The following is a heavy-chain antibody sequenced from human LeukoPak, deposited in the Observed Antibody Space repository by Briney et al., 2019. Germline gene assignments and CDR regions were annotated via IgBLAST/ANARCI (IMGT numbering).Heavy chain of an antibody. CDR2: IYYSGIT. Sequence: SETLSLTCAVSGGSISSGGYSWSWIRQPPGKGLEWIGYIYYSGITNYNLSLKSRVTISVDTSKNQFTLKLSSVTAADTAVYYCAREYDSSSLFDYWGQGTLVTVSS. CDR3: AREYDSSSLFDY. CDR1: GGSISSGGYS. V-gene: IGHV4-61*08. J-gene: IGHJ4*02. D-gene: IGHD3-22*01.